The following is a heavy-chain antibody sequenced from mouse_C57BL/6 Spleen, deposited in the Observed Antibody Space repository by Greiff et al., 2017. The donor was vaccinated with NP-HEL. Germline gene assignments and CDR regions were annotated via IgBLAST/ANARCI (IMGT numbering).Heavy chain of an antibody. D-gene: IGHD2-4*01. CDR1: GYTFTSYG. Sequence: VQLQQSVAELVRPGSSVKMSCKTSGYTFTSYGINWVKQRPGQGLEWIGYIYIGNGYTEYNEKFKGKSTLTSDTSSLTAYMQPSSLTSDDSAIYFCARSYYDYDSYAMDYWGQGTSVTVSS. CDR2: IYIGNGYT. J-gene: IGHJ4*01. CDR3: ARSYYDYDSYAMDY. V-gene: IGHV1-58*01.